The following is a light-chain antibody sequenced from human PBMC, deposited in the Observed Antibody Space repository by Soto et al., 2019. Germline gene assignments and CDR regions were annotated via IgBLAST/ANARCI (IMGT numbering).Light chain of an antibody. CDR2: DAS. J-gene: IGKJ2*01. V-gene: IGKV3-11*01. CDR1: QSVSSY. CDR3: QQRFNWPRFT. Sequence: EIVLTQSPATLSFSPGERATLSCRASQSVSSYLAWYQQKPGQAPRLLSYDASNRATGIPARFSGGGSGTDFTLPISSLEPEDFAVYYCQQRFNWPRFTFGQGTKLEIK.